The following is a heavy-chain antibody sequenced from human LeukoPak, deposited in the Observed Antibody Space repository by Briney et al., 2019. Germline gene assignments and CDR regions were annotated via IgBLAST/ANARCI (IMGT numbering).Heavy chain of an antibody. J-gene: IGHJ4*02. Sequence: GGSLRLSCAASGFTFSGNWMNWVRQAPGKGLEWVAIISHDGDNKFYADSVKGRFTISRDNSKNTLYLQMNSLRAEDTAVYYCASTLPSDSSGYYYVGYFDYWGQGTLVTVSS. CDR1: GFTFSGNW. V-gene: IGHV3-30*17. CDR3: ASTLPSDSSGYYYVGYFDY. D-gene: IGHD3-22*01. CDR2: ISHDGDNK.